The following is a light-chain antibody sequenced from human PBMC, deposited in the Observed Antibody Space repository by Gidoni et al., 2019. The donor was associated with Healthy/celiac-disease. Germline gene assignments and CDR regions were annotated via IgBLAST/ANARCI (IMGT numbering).Light chain of an antibody. Sequence: DIQMTQSPSSLSASVGDRVTITCRASQGISTYLAWYQQKPGKVPKLLIYAASPLQSGVPSRFSGSGSGTDFTLTISSLQPEDVATYYCQKYNSAPQTFGQGTKVEIK. CDR3: QKYNSAPQT. J-gene: IGKJ1*01. V-gene: IGKV1-27*01. CDR1: QGISTY. CDR2: AAS.